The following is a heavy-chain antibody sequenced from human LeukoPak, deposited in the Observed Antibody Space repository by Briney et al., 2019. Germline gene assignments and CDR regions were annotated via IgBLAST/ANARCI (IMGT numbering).Heavy chain of an antibody. CDR2: IYNTGGT. CDR3: ARAYCVGDCTVLHIYFDN. J-gene: IGHJ4*02. CDR1: GGSISSYY. V-gene: IGHV4-59*08. Sequence: SETLSLTCSVSGGSISSYYWSWIRQSPGKGLEWMGFIYNTGGTYYNPSLKSRVTISVDTSKNQFSLKLRSVMAADTAVYYCARAYCVGDCTVLHIYFDNWGQGTLVTVSS. D-gene: IGHD2-21*02.